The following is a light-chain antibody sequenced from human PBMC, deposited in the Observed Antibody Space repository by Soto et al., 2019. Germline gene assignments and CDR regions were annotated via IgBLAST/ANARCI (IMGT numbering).Light chain of an antibody. V-gene: IGKV3-20*01. CDR2: GAS. Sequence: EIVLTQSPGSLSLSPGERATLSCRASQSVDSSFFAWYQQKPGEAPRLLIYGASIRATSLPDRFSGSGSGTDFTLTISRLESEDFAVYYCQQYVSSVTFGQGTKVEIK. J-gene: IGKJ1*01. CDR3: QQYVSSVT. CDR1: QSVDSSF.